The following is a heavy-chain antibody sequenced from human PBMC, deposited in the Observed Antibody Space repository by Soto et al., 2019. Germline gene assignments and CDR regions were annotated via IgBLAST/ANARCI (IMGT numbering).Heavy chain of an antibody. J-gene: IGHJ4*02. CDR3: ARDGFVVVTPTDY. Sequence: EGQLVESGGGLVKPGGSLRLSCAASGFTFSSYSMNLVRQAPGKGLEWVSSISSSSSYIYYADSVKGRFTISRDNAKNSLYLQMNSLRAEDTAVYYCARDGFVVVTPTDYWGQGTLVTVSS. CDR2: ISSSSSYI. V-gene: IGHV3-21*01. CDR1: GFTFSSYS. D-gene: IGHD2-21*02.